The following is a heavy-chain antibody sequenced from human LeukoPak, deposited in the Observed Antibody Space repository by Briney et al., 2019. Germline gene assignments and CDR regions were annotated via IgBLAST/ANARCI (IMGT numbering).Heavy chain of an antibody. CDR1: GFTFSSYA. Sequence: PGGSLRLSCAASGFTFSSYAMSWVRQAPGKGLEWVSAISGSGGSTYYADSVKGRFTISRDNSKNTLYLQMNSLRAEDTAVYYCDPIPVGGGYFDYWGQGTLVTVSS. CDR3: DPIPVGGGYFDY. J-gene: IGHJ4*02. V-gene: IGHV3-23*01. CDR2: ISGSGGST. D-gene: IGHD3-16*01.